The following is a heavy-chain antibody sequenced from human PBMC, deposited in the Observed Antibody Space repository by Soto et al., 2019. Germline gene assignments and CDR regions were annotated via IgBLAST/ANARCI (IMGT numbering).Heavy chain of an antibody. CDR2: ISGSGGST. CDR1: GFTFSSYA. D-gene: IGHD5-18*01. Sequence: GGSLRLSCAASGFTFSSYAMSWVRQAQGKGLEWVSAISGSGGSTYYADSVKGRFTISRDNSKNTLYLQMNSLRADDTAVYYCAKVMVKNWFDPWGQGTLVTVSS. CDR3: AKVMVKNWFDP. V-gene: IGHV3-23*01. J-gene: IGHJ5*02.